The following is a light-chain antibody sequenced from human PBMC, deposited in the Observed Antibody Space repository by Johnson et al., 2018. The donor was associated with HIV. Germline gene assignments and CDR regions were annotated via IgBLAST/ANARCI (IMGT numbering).Light chain of an antibody. CDR2: ENN. V-gene: IGLV1-51*02. Sequence: QSVLTQPPSVSAAPGQKVTISCSGSSSNIGDNYVSWYQQLPGTAPKLLIYENNKRPSGIPDRFSGSKSGTSATLGITGLQPVDEADYYCGTWDSSLSAGFFGTGTKVTVL. J-gene: IGLJ1*01. CDR3: GTWDSSLSAGF. CDR1: SSNIGDNY.